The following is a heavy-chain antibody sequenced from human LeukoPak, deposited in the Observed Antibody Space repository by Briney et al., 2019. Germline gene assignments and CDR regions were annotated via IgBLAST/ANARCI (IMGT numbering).Heavy chain of an antibody. CDR2: ISHDGSEI. Sequence: QSGGSLRLSCAVSGVTFSSYGMQWVRQAPGKGLEWMASISHDGSEIHYAGSVKGRFTISRDNSKNTLFLQMNSLRTEDTALYFCTIDYCTKCYSYLDFWGQGTLVTVSS. V-gene: IGHV3-30*03. CDR3: TIDYCTKCYSYLDF. D-gene: IGHD2-21*01. CDR1: GVTFSSYG. J-gene: IGHJ4*02.